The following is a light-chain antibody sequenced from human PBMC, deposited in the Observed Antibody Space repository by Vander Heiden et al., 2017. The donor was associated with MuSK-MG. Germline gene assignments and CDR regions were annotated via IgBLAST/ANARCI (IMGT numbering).Light chain of an antibody. CDR2: EVS. CDR3: TSYGSGTTLVV. J-gene: IGLJ2*01. CDR1: SIGDYNF. Sequence: HSALTQPAPVSGPPGQSITISCTGTSIGDYNFVSWYQQHPGKAPKLFIYEVSNRPSGVFNRFSGSKSGNTASLTISGLQAEDEADYYCTSYGSGTTLVVFGGGTKLTVL. V-gene: IGLV2-14*01.